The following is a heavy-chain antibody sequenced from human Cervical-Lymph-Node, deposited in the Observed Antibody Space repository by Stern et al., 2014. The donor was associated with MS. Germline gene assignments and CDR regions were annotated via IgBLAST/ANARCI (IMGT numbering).Heavy chain of an antibody. CDR2: IYPVDSDI. CDR3: ARWSVACDS. CDR1: GYRFINNW. J-gene: IGHJ4*02. V-gene: IGHV5-51*03. D-gene: IGHD2-21*01. Sequence: EVQLVQSGAEVRKPGDSLKISCKTSGYRFINNWIAWVRQVPGKGLEWIGIIYPVDSDIRYSPSFQGHVTISVDKSTSTAYLQWSSLKASDTAVYYCARWSVACDSWGQGALITVSS.